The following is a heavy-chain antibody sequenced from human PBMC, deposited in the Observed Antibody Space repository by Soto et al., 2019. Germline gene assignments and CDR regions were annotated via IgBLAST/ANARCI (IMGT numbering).Heavy chain of an antibody. J-gene: IGHJ4*02. Sequence: SETLALTCAFSGDSVSNDNYYWSWIRQPPGKGLEWIGYIYYSGTTNYNSYLKSRLSLSVDMSKNQFSLKLASVTAADTAVYFCARSQRGRTAFTFDYWGQGALVTVSS. CDR1: GDSVSNDNYY. CDR3: ARSQRGRTAFTFDY. V-gene: IGHV4-61*01. D-gene: IGHD3-16*01. CDR2: IYYSGTT.